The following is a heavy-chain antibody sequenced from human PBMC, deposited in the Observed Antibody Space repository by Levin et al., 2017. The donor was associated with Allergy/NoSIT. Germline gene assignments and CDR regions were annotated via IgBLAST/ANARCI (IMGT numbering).Heavy chain of an antibody. V-gene: IGHV3-7*01. D-gene: IGHD6-6*01. CDR3: ARDPIPVAARFDY. Sequence: GGSLRLSCAASGFSFSNFWMSWVRQAPGRGLEWVANIRQDGGENYYVDSVKGRFTISRDNAKNSLYLQMDSLRAEDTAVYYCARDPIPVAARFDYWGQGTLVTVSS. CDR1: GFSFSNFW. CDR2: IRQDGGEN. J-gene: IGHJ4*02.